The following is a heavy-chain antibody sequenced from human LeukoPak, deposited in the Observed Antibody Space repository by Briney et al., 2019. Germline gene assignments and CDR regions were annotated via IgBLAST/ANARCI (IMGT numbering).Heavy chain of an antibody. J-gene: IGHJ4*02. CDR3: ARGGSSWYYPYFDY. Sequence: PGGSLRLSCAASGFTFSSYAMSWVRQAPGKGLEWVSAISGNGGSTYYANSVKGRFTVSRDNSKNTLYLQMGSLRAEDMAVYYCARGGSSWYYPYFDYWGQGTLVTVSS. V-gene: IGHV3-64*01. D-gene: IGHD6-13*01. CDR2: ISGNGGST. CDR1: GFTFSSYA.